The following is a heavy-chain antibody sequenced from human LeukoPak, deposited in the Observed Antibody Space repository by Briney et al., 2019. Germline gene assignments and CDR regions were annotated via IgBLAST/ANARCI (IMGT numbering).Heavy chain of an antibody. Sequence: GGSLRLSCAASGFTFTTYSMNWVRQAPGKGLEWVSSISTTGTYIYYADSVKGRFTISRDNAKDSLYLQMNNLRAEDTAVYYCARGSDFWSGYCIWLGPWGQGTLVTVSS. CDR2: ISTTGTYI. CDR1: GFTFTTYS. CDR3: ARGSDFWSGYCIWLGP. J-gene: IGHJ5*02. V-gene: IGHV3-21*01. D-gene: IGHD3-3*01.